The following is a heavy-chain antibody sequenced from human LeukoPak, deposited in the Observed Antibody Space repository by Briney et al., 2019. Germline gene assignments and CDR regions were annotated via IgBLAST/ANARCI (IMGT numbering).Heavy chain of an antibody. J-gene: IGHJ4*02. D-gene: IGHD7-27*01. Sequence: PGRSLRLSCAASGFTFSSYGIHWVRQAPGKGLEWVAVIWFDGSNKYYADSVKGRFTISRDNSKNTLYLQMNSLRAEDTAVYYCARDRDWGCSYCSYWGQGTLVTVSS. CDR2: IWFDGSNK. CDR1: GFTFSSYG. CDR3: ARDRDWGCSYCSY. V-gene: IGHV3-33*01.